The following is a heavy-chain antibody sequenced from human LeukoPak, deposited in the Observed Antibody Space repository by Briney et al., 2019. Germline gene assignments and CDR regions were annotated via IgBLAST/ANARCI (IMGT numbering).Heavy chain of an antibody. CDR3: AKRNTMVRGGPCFDY. CDR1: GFRFSSYA. Sequence: PGGSLRLSCAASGFRFSSYAMNWVRQASGEGLEWVSIIFGNGDTTYYADSVKGRFTVSRDNSKDTLYLQMNDLRPDDTAIYYCAKRNTMVRGGPCFDYWGQGLLVTVSS. V-gene: IGHV3-23*01. D-gene: IGHD3-10*01. J-gene: IGHJ4*02. CDR2: IFGNGDTT.